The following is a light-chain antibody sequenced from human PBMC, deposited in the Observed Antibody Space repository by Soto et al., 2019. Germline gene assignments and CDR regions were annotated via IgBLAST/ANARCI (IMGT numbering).Light chain of an antibody. CDR2: EVS. Sequence: QSVLTQPASVSGSPGQSITISCTGTSSDVGSYNLVSWYQQHPGKAPKLMIYEVSKRPSGVSNRFSGSKSGNTASRTISGLKAEDEADYYCCSYAGRNVCGTGTKLTGL. CDR1: SSDVGSYNL. CDR3: CSYAGRNV. V-gene: IGLV2-23*02. J-gene: IGLJ1*01.